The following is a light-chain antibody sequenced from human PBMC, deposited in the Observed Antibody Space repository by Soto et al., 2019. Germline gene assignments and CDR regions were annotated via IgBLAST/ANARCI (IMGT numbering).Light chain of an antibody. J-gene: IGLJ1*01. V-gene: IGLV2-14*01. CDR1: SNDVGGYNY. CDR2: EVS. CDR3: SSYTTSSPYV. Sequence: QSALTQPASVSGSPGQSVTISCTGTSNDVGGYNYVSWYQQHPGKAPKLVIYEVSHRPSGISGHFSGSKSGNTASLTISGLQVDDEADYFCSSYTTSSPYVFGAGTKVTVL.